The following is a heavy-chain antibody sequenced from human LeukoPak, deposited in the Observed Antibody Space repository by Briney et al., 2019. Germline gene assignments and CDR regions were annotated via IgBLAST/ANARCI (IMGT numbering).Heavy chain of an antibody. J-gene: IGHJ4*02. D-gene: IGHD4-17*01. CDR2: INHSGST. CDR3: ARMAVTTDDY. V-gene: IGHV4-34*01. CDR1: GGSFSGYY. Sequence: SETLSLTCAVYGGSFSGYYWSWVRQPPGKGLEWIGEINHSGSTNYNPSLKSRVTISVDTSENQFSLKLSSVTAADTAVYYCARMAVTTDDYWGQGTLVTVSS.